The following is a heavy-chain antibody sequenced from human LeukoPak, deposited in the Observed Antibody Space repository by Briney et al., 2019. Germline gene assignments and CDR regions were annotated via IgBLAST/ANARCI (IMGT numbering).Heavy chain of an antibody. J-gene: IGHJ4*02. CDR3: AKPRGLAIVGAHFDY. CDR1: GFTFSSYS. Sequence: PGGSLRLSCAASGFTFSSYSMNWVRQAPGKGLEWVSSISGDGGTTYYADSVKGRFTISRDNSKNTLYLQMNSLRAEDTAVYYCAKPRGLAIVGAHFDYWGQGTLVTVSS. D-gene: IGHD1-26*01. CDR2: ISGDGGTT. V-gene: IGHV3-23*01.